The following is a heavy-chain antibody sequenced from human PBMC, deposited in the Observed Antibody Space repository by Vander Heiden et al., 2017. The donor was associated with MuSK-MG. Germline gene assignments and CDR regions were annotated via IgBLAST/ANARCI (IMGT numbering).Heavy chain of an antibody. CDR2: IIPILGIA. V-gene: IGHV1-69*10. J-gene: IGHJ3*02. Sequence: SYAISWVRQAPGQGLEWMGGIIPILGIANYAQKFQDRVTITADKSTSTAYMELSSLRSEDTAVYYCARDNNGMNAFDIWGQGTMVTVSS. D-gene: IGHD1-26*01. CDR3: ARDNNGMNAFDI. CDR1: SYA.